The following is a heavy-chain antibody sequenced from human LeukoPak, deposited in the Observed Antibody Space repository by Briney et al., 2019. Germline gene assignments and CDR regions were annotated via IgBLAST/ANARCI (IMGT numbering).Heavy chain of an antibody. CDR1: GFTFDDYG. J-gene: IGHJ4*02. CDR2: INWNGGST. CDR3: ARYGSGSYQRSIDY. D-gene: IGHD3-10*01. V-gene: IGHV3-20*04. Sequence: GGSLRLSCAASGFTFDDYGMSWVRQAPGKGLEWVSGINWNGGSTGYADSVKGRFTISRDNAKNSLYLQMNSLRAEDTAVYYCARYGSGSYQRSIDYWGQGTLVTVSS.